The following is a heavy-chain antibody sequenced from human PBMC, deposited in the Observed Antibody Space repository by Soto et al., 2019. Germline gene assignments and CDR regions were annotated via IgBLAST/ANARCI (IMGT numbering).Heavy chain of an antibody. Sequence: SETLSLTCTVSGGSISSYFWSWIRQPPGRGLEWIGHIHYSGSTNYNPSLKSRVTISVDTSKNQVSLKLSSVTAADTAMYFCARQVISSWPPYYDVMDVWAQGTTVTGS. CDR3: ARQVISSWPPYYDVMDV. CDR1: GGSISSYF. V-gene: IGHV4-59*08. CDR2: IHYSGST. D-gene: IGHD3-16*02. J-gene: IGHJ6*02.